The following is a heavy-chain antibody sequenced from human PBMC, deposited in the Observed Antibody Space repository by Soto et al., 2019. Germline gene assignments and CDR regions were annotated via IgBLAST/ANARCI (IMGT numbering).Heavy chain of an antibody. CDR3: AKDTHDRPYGYFAL. D-gene: IGHD1-1*01. CDR2: ISWNSGSI. Sequence: EVQLVESGGGLVQPGRSLRLSCAASGFTFDDYAMHWVRQAPGKGLEWVSGISWNSGSIGYADSVKGRFTISRDNAKNCLYLEMNSLRAEDTALYYCAKDTHDRPYGYFALRGRGSLVTVSS. J-gene: IGHJ2*01. CDR1: GFTFDDYA. V-gene: IGHV3-9*01.